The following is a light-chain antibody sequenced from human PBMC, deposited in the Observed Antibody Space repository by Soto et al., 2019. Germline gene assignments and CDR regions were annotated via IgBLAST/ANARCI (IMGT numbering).Light chain of an antibody. CDR1: QTISSW. J-gene: IGKJ1*01. Sequence: DIQMTQSPSTLSGSVGDRVTITCRASQTISSWLAWYQQKPGKAPKLLIYKASTLKSGVPSRFSGSGSGTEFTLTISSLQPDDLATYYCQQNNRYPWTFGQGTKGDIK. CDR3: QQNNRYPWT. V-gene: IGKV1-5*03. CDR2: KAS.